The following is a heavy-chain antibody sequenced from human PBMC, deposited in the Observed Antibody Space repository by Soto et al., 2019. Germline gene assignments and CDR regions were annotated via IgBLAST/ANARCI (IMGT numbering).Heavy chain of an antibody. D-gene: IGHD2-21*02. CDR1: GFTFTDYA. Sequence: ASVKVSCKASGFTFTDYALHWVRQAPGHRLEWMGWINAGTGNTDYSQNFQGRVTITRDASASTVYMELSSLTSEDTAVYYCARVIGYCGADGDCLWYYFDSWGQGTLVTVS. CDR2: INAGTGNT. CDR3: ARVIGYCGADGDCLWYYFDS. J-gene: IGHJ4*02. V-gene: IGHV1-3*01.